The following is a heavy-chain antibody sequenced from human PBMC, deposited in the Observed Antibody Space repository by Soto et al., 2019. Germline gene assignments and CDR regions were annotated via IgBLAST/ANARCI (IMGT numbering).Heavy chain of an antibody. J-gene: IGHJ4*02. CDR2: FDPEDGET. Sequence: ASVKVSCKVPGYTLTELSMHWVRQAPGKGLEWMGGFDPEDGETIYAQKFQGRVTMTEDTSTDTAYMELSSLRSEDTAVYYCATVRLYYDSSGYRPRYYFDYWGQGTLVTVSS. CDR1: GYTLTELS. V-gene: IGHV1-24*01. D-gene: IGHD3-22*01. CDR3: ATVRLYYDSSGYRPRYYFDY.